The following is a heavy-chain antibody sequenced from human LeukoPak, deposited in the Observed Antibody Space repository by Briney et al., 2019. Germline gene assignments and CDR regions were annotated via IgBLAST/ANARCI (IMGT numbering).Heavy chain of an antibody. J-gene: IGHJ4*02. CDR1: GFTFDDYA. CDR2: ISWNSGSI. V-gene: IGHV3-9*01. Sequence: GGSLRLSCAASGFTFDDYAMHWVRQAPGKGLEWVSGISWNSGSIGYADSVKGRFTISRDNAKNSLYLQMNSLRAEDTALYYCAKVTHSSGYPHFDYWGQGTLVTVSS. CDR3: AKVTHSSGYPHFDY. D-gene: IGHD3-22*01.